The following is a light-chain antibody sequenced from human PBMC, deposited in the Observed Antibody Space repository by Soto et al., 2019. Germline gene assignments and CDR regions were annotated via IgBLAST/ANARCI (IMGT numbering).Light chain of an antibody. J-gene: IGLJ1*01. CDR1: STDVGGYNY. CDR2: DVS. V-gene: IGLV2-14*01. CDR3: NSYSSSTTLYL. Sequence: QSALTQPASVSGSPGQSITISCTGTSTDVGGYNYVSWYQQPPGKAPKLMISDVSNRPSGVSIRFSGSKSGNTASLTISGLQAEDEADYYCNSYSSSTTLYLFGTGTKLTVL.